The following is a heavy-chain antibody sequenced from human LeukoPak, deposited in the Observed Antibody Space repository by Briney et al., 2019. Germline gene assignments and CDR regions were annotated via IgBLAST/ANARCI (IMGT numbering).Heavy chain of an antibody. Sequence: SETLSLTCTVSGGSISSYYWSWIRQPAGKGLEWIGRIYSSGSTTYNPSLKSRVTMSVDTSENQFSLKLSSVTAADTAVYYCARGGPDSSSWYGYFDYWGQGTLVTVSS. D-gene: IGHD6-13*01. J-gene: IGHJ4*02. CDR1: GGSISSYY. V-gene: IGHV4-4*07. CDR3: ARGGPDSSSWYGYFDY. CDR2: IYSSGST.